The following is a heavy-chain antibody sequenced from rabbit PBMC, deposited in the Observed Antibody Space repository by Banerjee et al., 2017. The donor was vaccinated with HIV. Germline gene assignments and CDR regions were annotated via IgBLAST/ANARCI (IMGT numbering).Heavy chain of an antibody. J-gene: IGHJ4*01. D-gene: IGHD1-1*01. CDR2: IYADSSGST. CDR3: VRGASGSGYYSL. Sequence: VRQAPGKGLECIACIYADSSGSTWYASWAKGRFTISKTSSTTVTLQMTSLTAADTATYFCVRGASGSGYYSLWGPGTLVTVS. V-gene: IGHV1S40*01.